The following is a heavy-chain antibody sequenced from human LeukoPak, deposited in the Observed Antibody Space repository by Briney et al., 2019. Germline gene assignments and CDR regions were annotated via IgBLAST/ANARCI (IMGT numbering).Heavy chain of an antibody. D-gene: IGHD3-10*01. V-gene: IGHV3-43*02. CDR2: IIGVGGST. Sequence: GGSVKVSCKASGCTFGAYALRWVRQAPGQGLDWVSLIIGVGGSTYYAHTFKGRFTISRDNSKNSLYLQMNSLRTEDTALYYCAKDAMGRGPMGYYYYYGMDVWGQGTTVTVSS. CDR3: AKDAMGRGPMGYYYYYGMDV. CDR1: GCTFGAYA. J-gene: IGHJ6*02.